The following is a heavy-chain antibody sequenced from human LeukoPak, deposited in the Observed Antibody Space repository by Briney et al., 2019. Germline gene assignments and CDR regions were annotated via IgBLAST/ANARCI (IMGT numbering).Heavy chain of an antibody. CDR1: GFTFSNAW. V-gene: IGHV3-15*01. J-gene: IGHJ4*02. CDR3: TTEYYYDSSGYYYFDY. D-gene: IGHD3-22*01. Sequence: GGSLRLSCAASGFTFSNAWMSWVRQAPGKGLEWVGRIKSKTDGGTTDYAAPGKGRFTISRDDSKNTLYLQMNSLKTEDTAVYYCTTEYYYDSSGYYYFDYWGQGTLVTVSS. CDR2: IKSKTDGGTT.